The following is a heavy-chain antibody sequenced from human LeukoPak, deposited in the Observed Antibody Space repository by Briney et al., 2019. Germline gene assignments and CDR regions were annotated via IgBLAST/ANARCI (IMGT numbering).Heavy chain of an antibody. J-gene: IGHJ3*02. CDR2: ISSSSSYI. CDR1: GFTFSSYS. V-gene: IGHV3-21*01. CDR3: AREVGRITMIVVAVDPFDI. D-gene: IGHD3-22*01. Sequence: GGSLRLSCAASGFTFSSYSMNWVRQAPGKGLEWVSSISSSSSYIYYADSVKGRFTISRDNAKNSLYLQMNSLRAEDTAVYYCAREVGRITMIVVAVDPFDIWGQGTMVTVSS.